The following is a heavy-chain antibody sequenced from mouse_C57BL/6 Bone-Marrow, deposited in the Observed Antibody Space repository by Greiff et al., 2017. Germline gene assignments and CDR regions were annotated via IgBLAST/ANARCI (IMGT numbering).Heavy chain of an antibody. CDR2: IHPNSGST. J-gene: IGHJ4*01. CDR3: AREGLRQMDY. Sequence: QVQLQQPGAELVKPGASVKLSCKASGYTFTSYWMHWVKQRPGQGLEWIGMIHPNSGSTNYNEKFKSKATLTVDKSSSTAYMHLSSLTSEDSAVYYCAREGLRQMDYWGQGTSVTVSS. V-gene: IGHV1-64*01. CDR1: GYTFTSYW. D-gene: IGHD2-2*01.